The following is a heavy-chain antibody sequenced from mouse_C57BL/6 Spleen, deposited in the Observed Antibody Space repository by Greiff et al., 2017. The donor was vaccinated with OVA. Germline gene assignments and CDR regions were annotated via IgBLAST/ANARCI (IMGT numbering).Heavy chain of an antibody. J-gene: IGHJ1*03. D-gene: IGHD1-1*01. CDR2: ISYDGSN. CDR1: GYSITSCYY. Sequence: EVKLQESGPGLVKPSQSLSLTCSVPGYSITSCYYWNWIRQFPGNKLEWMGYISYDGSNNYNPSLKNRISITRDTSKNQFFLKLNSVTTEDTATYYCARSSSYVGYFDVWGTGTTVTVSS. CDR3: ARSSSYVGYFDV. V-gene: IGHV3-6*01.